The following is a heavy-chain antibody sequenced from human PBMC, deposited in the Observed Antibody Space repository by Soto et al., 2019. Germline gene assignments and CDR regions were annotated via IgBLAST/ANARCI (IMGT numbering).Heavy chain of an antibody. Sequence: QVHLVQSGAEMKEPGSSVKVSCKASGGTFSTYPINWVRQAPGQGLEWMGGIIPFFGTTHSAQKFQGRLTITADESTRTTYMELSSLRSEDTAVYYCASRPVMEVAQYDNWFDPWGQGTLVTVSS. CDR1: GGTFSTYP. D-gene: IGHD6-6*01. V-gene: IGHV1-69*01. CDR2: IIPFFGTT. J-gene: IGHJ5*02. CDR3: ASRPVMEVAQYDNWFDP.